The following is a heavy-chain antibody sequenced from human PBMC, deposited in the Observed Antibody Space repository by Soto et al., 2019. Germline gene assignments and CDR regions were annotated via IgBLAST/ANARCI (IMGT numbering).Heavy chain of an antibody. D-gene: IGHD6-19*01. CDR3: ARYVGSSGAGYYYGMDV. CDR2: IIPIFGTA. CDR1: GGTFSSYA. Sequence: QVQLVQSGAEVKKPGSSVKVSCKASGGTFSSYAISWVRQAPGQGLEWMGGIIPIFGTANYAQKFQGRVTMTADESTSTAYLELSSLRSEDTAVYYCARYVGSSGAGYYYGMDVWGQGTTGTGSS. J-gene: IGHJ6*02. V-gene: IGHV1-69*01.